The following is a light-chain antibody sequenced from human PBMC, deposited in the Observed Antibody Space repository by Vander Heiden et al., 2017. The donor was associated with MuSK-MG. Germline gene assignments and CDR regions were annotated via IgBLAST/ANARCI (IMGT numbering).Light chain of an antibody. Sequence: QSVLTQPPSVSGPPGQQVTIPGAGSSASIGPGYDVHWYQQLPGAAPKLVIYSNANRPSGVPDRFSGSKSGSSASLAISGLQAEDEGDYYCQSYDSARSDSVVFGGGTKLTVL. CDR3: QSYDSARSDSVV. CDR2: SNA. V-gene: IGLV1-40*01. CDR1: SASIGPGYD. J-gene: IGLJ2*01.